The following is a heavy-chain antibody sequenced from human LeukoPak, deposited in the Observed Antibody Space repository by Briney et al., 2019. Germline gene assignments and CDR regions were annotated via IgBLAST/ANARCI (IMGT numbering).Heavy chain of an antibody. Sequence: GGSLRLSCAASGFTFSSYWMHWVRQAPGKGLVWVSRIKSDGKTNYADSVKGRFTISRDNAKNTVSLQMNSLRADDTAVYYCARETILAVAGDFWGQGTLVTVSS. CDR1: GFTFSSYW. CDR3: ARETILAVAGDF. J-gene: IGHJ4*02. D-gene: IGHD6-19*01. CDR2: IKSDGKT. V-gene: IGHV3-74*01.